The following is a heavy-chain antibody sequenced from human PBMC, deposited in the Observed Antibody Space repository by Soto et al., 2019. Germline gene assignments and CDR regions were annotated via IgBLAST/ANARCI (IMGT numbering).Heavy chain of an antibody. V-gene: IGHV1-8*01. Sequence: ASVKVSCKASGYTFTSYDINRVRQATGQGLEWMGWMNPNSGNTGYAQKFQGRVTMTRNTSISTAYMELSSLRSEDTAVYYCARDYIAAAGTMGYWGQGTLVTVSS. J-gene: IGHJ4*02. CDR2: MNPNSGNT. D-gene: IGHD6-13*01. CDR3: ARDYIAAAGTMGY. CDR1: GYTFTSYD.